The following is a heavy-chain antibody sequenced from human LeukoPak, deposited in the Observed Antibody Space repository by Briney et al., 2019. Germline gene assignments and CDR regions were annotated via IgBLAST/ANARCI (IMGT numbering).Heavy chain of an antibody. CDR3: AGGTGYSPLSTY. V-gene: IGHV3-33*03. CDR2: IRDDGSNK. Sequence: GGSLRLSCAASASIFRHYGMHWVRQAPGKGREGVAVIRDDGSNKHYADSVKGRFTISRDNSKKRVYMQMERLRDEDRAVYYCAGGTGYSPLSTYWGQGTLVTVSS. D-gene: IGHD3-9*01. CDR1: ASIFRHYG. J-gene: IGHJ1*01.